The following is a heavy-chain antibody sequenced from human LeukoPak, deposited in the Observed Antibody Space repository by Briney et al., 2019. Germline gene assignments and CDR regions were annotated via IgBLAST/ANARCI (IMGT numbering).Heavy chain of an antibody. J-gene: IGHJ4*02. Sequence: GGSLRLSCAASGFTFDDYAMHWVRQAPGKSLEWVSGISWNSGSIGYADSVKGRFTISRDNAKNSLYLQMNSLRAEDTALYYCAKARVPYDITGGYFDYWGQGTLVTVSS. V-gene: IGHV3-9*01. CDR1: GFTFDDYA. CDR2: ISWNSGSI. D-gene: IGHD3-9*01. CDR3: AKARVPYDITGGYFDY.